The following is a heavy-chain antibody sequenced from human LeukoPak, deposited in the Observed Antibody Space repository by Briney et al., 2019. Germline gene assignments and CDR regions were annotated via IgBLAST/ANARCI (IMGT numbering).Heavy chain of an antibody. D-gene: IGHD5-18*01. CDR1: GGTFSSYA. CDR2: IIPILGIA. J-gene: IGHJ4*02. V-gene: IGHV1-69*04. CDR3: ATSGGMGYTSFDY. Sequence: SVKVSCKASGGTFSSYAISWVRQAPGQGLEWMGRIIPILGIANYAQKLQGRVTMTTDTSTSTAYMELRSLRSDDTAVYYCATSGGMGYTSFDYWGQGTLVTVSS.